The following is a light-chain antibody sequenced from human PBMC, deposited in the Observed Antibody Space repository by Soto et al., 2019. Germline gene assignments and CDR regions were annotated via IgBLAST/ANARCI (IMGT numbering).Light chain of an antibody. V-gene: IGLV2-11*01. Sequence: QSVLTQPRSVSGSPGQSVTISCTGTSSDVGGYNYVSWYQQHPGKAPKLMIYDVSKRPSGVPDRFSGSKSGNTASLTISGLQAEDEADYYCCSYAGSYVVFGGGTKLTVL. J-gene: IGLJ2*01. CDR3: CSYAGSYVV. CDR1: SSDVGGYNY. CDR2: DVS.